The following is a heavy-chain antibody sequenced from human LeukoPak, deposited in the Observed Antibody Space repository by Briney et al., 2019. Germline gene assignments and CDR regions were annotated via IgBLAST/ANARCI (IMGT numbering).Heavy chain of an antibody. D-gene: IGHD6-19*01. CDR3: ARVRGWSFDY. Sequence: GGSLRLSCAASGFSLTTYAMGWVRQAPGKGLEWVSVIYSGGSTYYADSVKGRFTISRDNSKNTLYLQMNSLRAEDTAVYYCARVRGWSFDYWGQGTLVTVSS. J-gene: IGHJ4*02. CDR1: GFSLTTYA. CDR2: IYSGGST. V-gene: IGHV3-66*01.